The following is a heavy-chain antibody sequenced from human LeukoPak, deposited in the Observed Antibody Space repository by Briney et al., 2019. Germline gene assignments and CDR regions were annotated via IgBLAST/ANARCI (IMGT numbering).Heavy chain of an antibody. CDR1: GFTFSSYW. D-gene: IGHD1-1*01. Sequence: GGSLRLSCAASGFTFSSYWMSWVRQAPGKGLEWVANIKQDGSEKYYVDSVKGRFTISRDNSKNTLYLQMNSLRAEDKAVYYCARDLRGGNNWNDVGFDYWGQGTLVTVSS. V-gene: IGHV3-7*03. J-gene: IGHJ4*02. CDR3: ARDLRGGNNWNDVGFDY. CDR2: IKQDGSEK.